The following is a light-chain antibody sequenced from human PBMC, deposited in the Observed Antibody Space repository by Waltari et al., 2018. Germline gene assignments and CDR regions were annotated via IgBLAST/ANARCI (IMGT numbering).Light chain of an antibody. CDR1: QSVGNN. CDR2: GAS. CDR3: QHYNKWPPA. Sequence: EIVMTQSPVTLSVSPGERATLSCRASQSVGNNLAWYQQKPGQAPRLLFYGASTRATGIPGRFTGSGSGTEFTLTISSLQSDDFAVYQCQHYNKWPPAFGLGTKVEIK. J-gene: IGKJ1*01. V-gene: IGKV3-15*01.